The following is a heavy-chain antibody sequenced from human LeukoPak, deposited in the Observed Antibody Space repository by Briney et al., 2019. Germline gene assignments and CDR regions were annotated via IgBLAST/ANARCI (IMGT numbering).Heavy chain of an antibody. J-gene: IGHJ4*02. CDR1: GYTFTSYD. Sequence: GASVKVSCKASGYTFTSYDINWVRQATGQGLEWMGWMNPNSGNTGYAQKFQGRVTMTRNTSISTAYMELRSLRSDDTAVYYCARSFWYHCSGGSCHLPDDYWGQGTLVTVSS. CDR2: MNPNSGNT. CDR3: ARSFWYHCSGGSCHLPDDY. V-gene: IGHV1-8*01. D-gene: IGHD2-15*01.